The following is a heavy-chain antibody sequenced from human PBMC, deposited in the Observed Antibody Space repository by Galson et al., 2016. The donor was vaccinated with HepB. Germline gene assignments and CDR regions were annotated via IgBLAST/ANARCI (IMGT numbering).Heavy chain of an antibody. CDR1: AFSFSSTG. CDR2: IIGSGGRT. V-gene: IGHV3-23*01. CDR3: AKMKGQNYYDYGMDV. J-gene: IGHJ6*02. Sequence: SLRLSCAASAFSFSSTGMSWARQAPGKGLEWVSGIIGSGGRTWYADSVKGRFSISRDNSKNTLYLQLATLRAEDTAVYYCAKMKGQNYYDYGMDVWGQGTTVTVSS.